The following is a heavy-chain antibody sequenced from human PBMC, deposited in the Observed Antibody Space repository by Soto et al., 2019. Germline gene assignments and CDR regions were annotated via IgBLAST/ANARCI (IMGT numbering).Heavy chain of an antibody. CDR1: GFTFSSYA. J-gene: IGHJ4*02. D-gene: IGHD1-26*01. Sequence: QVQLVESGGGVVQPGRSLRLSCAASGFTFSSYAMHWVRQAPGKGLEWVAVISYDGSNKYYADSVKGRFTISRDNSKNTLYLQMNSLRAEDTAVYYCARGVGELLSNPFDYWGQGTLVTVSS. CDR2: ISYDGSNK. V-gene: IGHV3-30-3*01. CDR3: ARGVGELLSNPFDY.